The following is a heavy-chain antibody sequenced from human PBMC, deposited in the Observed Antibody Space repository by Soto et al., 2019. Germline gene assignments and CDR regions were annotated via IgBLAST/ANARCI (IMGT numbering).Heavy chain of an antibody. J-gene: IGHJ5*01. Sequence: SETLSLTCTVSGGPVKSDFYYWSWIRQPPGKGLEWIGYIYNIMSTNCNPSLRSRVTMSLDTSNNQFSLKLTSVTAADTAVYYCARERRAGNWFDSWGQGTLVTVSS. CDR3: ARERRAGNWFDS. D-gene: IGHD3-10*01. CDR2: IYNIMST. CDR1: GGPVKSDFYY. V-gene: IGHV4-61*01.